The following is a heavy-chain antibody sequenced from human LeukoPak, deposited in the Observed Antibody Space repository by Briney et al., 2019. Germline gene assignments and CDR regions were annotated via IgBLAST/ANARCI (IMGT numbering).Heavy chain of an antibody. CDR3: ARDHCTSNSCYKDFYYGMDV. D-gene: IGHD2-2*02. CDR2: INPNSGGT. Sequence: GASVKVSCKASGYTFTDYYVHWVRQAPGQGLEWMGWINPNSGGTEYAQKFQGRVTMTRDTSISTAYMDLSRLGSDDTAMYYCARDHCTSNSCYKDFYYGMDVWGQGTTVTVSS. CDR1: GYTFTDYY. J-gene: IGHJ6*02. V-gene: IGHV1-2*02.